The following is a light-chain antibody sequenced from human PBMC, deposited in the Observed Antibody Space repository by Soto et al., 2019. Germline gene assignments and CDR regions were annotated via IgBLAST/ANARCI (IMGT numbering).Light chain of an antibody. CDR1: QSVLYSPNNKNY. CDR2: WAS. V-gene: IGKV4-1*01. J-gene: IGKJ4*01. CDR3: QQYYSIPPS. Sequence: DIVMTQSPDSLAVSLGERATINCKSSQSVLYSPNNKNYLAWYQHKPGQPPKMLIYWASIRESGVPDRFSGSGSGTDFTLTISSLQSEDVAVYYCQQYYSIPPSFGGGTKVDIK.